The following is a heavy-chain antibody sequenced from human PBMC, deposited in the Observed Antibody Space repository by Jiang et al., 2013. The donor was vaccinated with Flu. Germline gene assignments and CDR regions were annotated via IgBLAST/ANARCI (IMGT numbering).Heavy chain of an antibody. D-gene: IGHD6-13*01. V-gene: IGHV4-61*01. CDR2: IYYSGST. CDR3: AREVGAAAGAGVRFDP. J-gene: IGHJ5*02. CDR1: GGSVSSGSYY. Sequence: GSGLVKPSETLSLTCTVSGGSVSSGSYYWSWIRQPPGKGLEWIGYIYYSGSTNYNPSLKSRVTISVDTSKNQFSLKLSSVTAADTAVYYCAREVGAAAGAGVRFDPWGQGTLVTVSS.